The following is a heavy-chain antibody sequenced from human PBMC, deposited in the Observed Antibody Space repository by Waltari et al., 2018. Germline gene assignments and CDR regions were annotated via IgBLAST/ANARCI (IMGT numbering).Heavy chain of an antibody. CDR2: IYYSGST. V-gene: IGHV4-59*11. D-gene: IGHD3-10*01. Sequence: QVQLQESGPGLVKPSETLSLTCTVSGGSISSHYWSWIRQPPGKGLEWIGYIYYSGSTNYNPSLKSRVTISVDTSKNQFSLKLSSVTAADTAVYYCARDRSPGLLLWFRESLYPPRWGQGTLVTVSS. CDR3: ARDRSPGLLLWFRESLYPPR. J-gene: IGHJ4*02. CDR1: GGSISSHY.